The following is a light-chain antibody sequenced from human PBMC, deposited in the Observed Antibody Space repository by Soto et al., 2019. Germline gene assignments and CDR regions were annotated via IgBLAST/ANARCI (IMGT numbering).Light chain of an antibody. J-gene: IGLJ2*01. Sequence: QSALTQPPSASGSPGQSVTISCTGTSSDVGGYNYVSWYQQHPGKAPKLMIYEVTKRPSGAPDRFSGSKSGNTASLTVSGLQAEDEADYYCSSYAGSNIVLFGGGTKVTVL. CDR2: EVT. CDR3: SSYAGSNIVL. V-gene: IGLV2-8*01. CDR1: SSDVGGYNY.